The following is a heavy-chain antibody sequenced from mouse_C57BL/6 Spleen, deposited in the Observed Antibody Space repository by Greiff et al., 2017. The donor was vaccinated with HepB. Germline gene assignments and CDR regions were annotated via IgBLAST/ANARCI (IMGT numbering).Heavy chain of an antibody. D-gene: IGHD2-4*01. V-gene: IGHV14-4*01. CDR1: GFNIKDDY. CDR3: TTAGLRQGDYAMDY. Sequence: EVQLQQSGAELVRPGASVKLSCTASGFNIKDDYMHWVKQRPEQGLEWIGWIDPENGDTEYASKFQGKATITADTSSNTAYLQLSSLTSEDTAVYYCTTAGLRQGDYAMDYWGQGTSVTVSS. J-gene: IGHJ4*01. CDR2: IDPENGDT.